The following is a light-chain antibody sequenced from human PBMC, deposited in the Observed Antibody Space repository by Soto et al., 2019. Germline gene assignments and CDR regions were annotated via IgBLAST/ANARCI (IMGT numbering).Light chain of an antibody. V-gene: IGKV3-11*01. CDR2: EAL. J-gene: IGKJ1*01. CDR1: RSISTY. Sequence: ETVLTQSPATLSLSPGERATLSCRASRSISTYLAWYQQKPGQAPRLLIYEALNRATGIPARFSGSGSGTDFTLTISSLEPEDFATYYCLQHNGFPRTFGQGTKVEIK. CDR3: LQHNGFPRT.